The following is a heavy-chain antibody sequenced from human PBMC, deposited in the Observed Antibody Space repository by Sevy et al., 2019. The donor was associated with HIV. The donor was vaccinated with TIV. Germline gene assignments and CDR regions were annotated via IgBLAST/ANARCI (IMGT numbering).Heavy chain of an antibody. CDR1: GYTFTGYY. CDR3: ASTLAVAGRGAFDY. J-gene: IGHJ4*02. V-gene: IGHV1-2*02. D-gene: IGHD6-19*01. Sequence: ASVKVSCKASGYTFTGYYMHWVRRAPGQGLEWMGWINPNSAVTNYAQKFQGRVTMTRDTSISPAYMDLTNLRSDDTAVYYCASTLAVAGRGAFDYWGQGTLVTVSS. CDR2: INPNSAVT.